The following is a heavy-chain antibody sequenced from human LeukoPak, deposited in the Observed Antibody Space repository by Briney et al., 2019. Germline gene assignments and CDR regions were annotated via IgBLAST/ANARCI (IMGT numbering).Heavy chain of an antibody. V-gene: IGHV4-59*11. CDR1: GASISSHY. J-gene: IGHJ4*02. D-gene: IGHD3-22*01. CDR3: ARVFRSPAPYYYDSSGYSIDY. Sequence: TSETLSLTCTVSGASISSHYWSWIRQPPGKGLEWIGYIFYSGSTKYNPSLKSRVTTSKDTSKNQFSLKLSSVTAEDTAVYYCARVFRSPAPYYYDSSGYSIDYWGQGTLVTVSS. CDR2: IFYSGST.